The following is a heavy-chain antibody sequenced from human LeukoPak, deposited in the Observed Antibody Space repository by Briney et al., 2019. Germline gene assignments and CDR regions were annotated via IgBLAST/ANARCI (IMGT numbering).Heavy chain of an antibody. Sequence: ASVKVSCKVSGYTFTNYAMSWVRQAPGQGLEWLGWINTNTGNPTYAQGFTGRFVFSLDTSVSTAFLQISNLKAEDTAVYYCARTLYGSGSYSFDYWGQGTLVTVSS. CDR1: GYTFTNYA. D-gene: IGHD3-10*01. V-gene: IGHV7-4-1*02. CDR2: INTNTGNP. J-gene: IGHJ4*02. CDR3: ARTLYGSGSYSFDY.